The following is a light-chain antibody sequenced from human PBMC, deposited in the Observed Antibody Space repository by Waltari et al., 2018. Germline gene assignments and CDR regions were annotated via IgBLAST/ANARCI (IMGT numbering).Light chain of an antibody. J-gene: IGLJ1*01. CDR3: YSTDSSGLGV. CDR1: ALPKKY. V-gene: IGLV3-10*01. Sequence: SEELTQPPSVSVSPGQTARITCSGDALPKKYAHWYQQKSGQAPVVVIYEDNKRPSEIPERFSGSSSGTMATLTISGAQVEDEADYYCYSTDSSGLGVFGTGTKVTVL. CDR2: EDN.